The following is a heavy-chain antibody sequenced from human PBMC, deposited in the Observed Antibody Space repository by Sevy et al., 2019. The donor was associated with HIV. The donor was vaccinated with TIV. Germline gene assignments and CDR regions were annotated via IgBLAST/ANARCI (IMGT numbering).Heavy chain of an antibody. Sequence: ASVKVSCKASGYTFTGDYLHWVRQAPGQGLEWMGRIYPNSGGTNYAQKFQGRVTMTRETSISTAYMELGRLRYDDTASYYCARDGGGGTTNSGMDVWGQGTTVTVSS. CDR2: IYPNSGGT. CDR1: GYTFTGDY. J-gene: IGHJ6*02. D-gene: IGHD1-7*01. V-gene: IGHV1-2*06. CDR3: ARDGGGGTTNSGMDV.